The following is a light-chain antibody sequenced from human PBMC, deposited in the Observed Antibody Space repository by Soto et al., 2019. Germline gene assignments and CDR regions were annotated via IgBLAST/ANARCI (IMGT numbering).Light chain of an antibody. Sequence: PGERATLSCRASQSVSSSYLAWYQQKPGQAPRRLIYGASSRATGIPDRFSGSGSGTDFTLTISRLEPEDFAVYYCQQRSDWPSFGQGTRLEIK. CDR1: QSVSSSY. CDR2: GAS. J-gene: IGKJ5*01. CDR3: QQRSDWPS. V-gene: IGKV3D-20*02.